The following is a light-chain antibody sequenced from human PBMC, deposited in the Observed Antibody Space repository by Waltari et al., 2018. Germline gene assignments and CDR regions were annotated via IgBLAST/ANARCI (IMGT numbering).Light chain of an antibody. Sequence: HSALTQPASVSGSPGQSISISCTGTSSDVGSYSYVPWYQQQPGTAPKRMVYDVGFRPSGVSDRFSGSKSGNTASLTISGLQAEDEATYYCSSYTNTSPYVLFGGGTKLTVL. V-gene: IGLV2-14*03. J-gene: IGLJ2*01. CDR2: DVG. CDR3: SSYTNTSPYVL. CDR1: SSDVGSYSY.